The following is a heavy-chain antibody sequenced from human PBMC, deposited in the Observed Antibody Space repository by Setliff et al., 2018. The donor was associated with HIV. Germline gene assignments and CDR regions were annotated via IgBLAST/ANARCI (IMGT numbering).Heavy chain of an antibody. CDR1: GGSISSTNW. V-gene: IGHV4-4*02. Sequence: PSETLSLTCAVSGGSISSTNWWSWVRQPPGKGLEWIGEISHSGTTNYNPSLKSRVTISVDKSKNQFSLKMSSVTAADTAVYYCARATMVRGVIITVNWFDPWGQGTLVTVSS. CDR3: ARATMVRGVIITVNWFDP. CDR2: ISHSGTT. J-gene: IGHJ5*02. D-gene: IGHD3-10*01.